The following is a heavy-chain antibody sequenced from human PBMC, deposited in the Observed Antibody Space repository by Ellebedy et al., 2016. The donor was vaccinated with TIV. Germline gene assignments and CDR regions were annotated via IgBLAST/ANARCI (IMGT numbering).Heavy chain of an antibody. J-gene: IGHJ4*02. D-gene: IGHD6-19*01. Sequence: GESLKISCAASGFTFSNYWMSWVRQAPGKGLEWVANTKQDGSENNYVDSVKGRFSISRDNTKNSLYLQMNSLRDEDMAVYYCARDQWLGRAYYFDYWGQGTLVTVSS. CDR1: GFTFSNYW. V-gene: IGHV3-7*01. CDR3: ARDQWLGRAYYFDY. CDR2: TKQDGSEN.